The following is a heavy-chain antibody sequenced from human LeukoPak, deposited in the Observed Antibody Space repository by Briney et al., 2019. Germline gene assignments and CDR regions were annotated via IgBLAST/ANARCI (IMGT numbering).Heavy chain of an antibody. D-gene: IGHD1-26*01. V-gene: IGHV1-24*01. CDR1: GYTLTELS. CDR3: ATGYWWELRRLGTFDP. J-gene: IGHJ5*02. Sequence: ASVKVSCKVSGYTLTELSMHWVRQAPGKGLEWMGGFDPEDGETIYAQKFQGRVTMTEDTSTDTAYMELSSLRSEDTAVYYCATGYWWELRRLGTFDPWGQGTLVTVSS. CDR2: FDPEDGET.